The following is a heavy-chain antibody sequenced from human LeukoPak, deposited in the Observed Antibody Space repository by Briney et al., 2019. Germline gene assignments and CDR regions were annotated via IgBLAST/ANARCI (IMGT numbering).Heavy chain of an antibody. D-gene: IGHD3-10*01. CDR1: GFTFSSYG. J-gene: IGHJ4*02. CDR2: IWYDGSNK. CDR3: ARDHYYGSGRGDY. V-gene: IGHV3-33*01. Sequence: GGSLRLSCAASGFTFSSYGMHWVRQAPGKGLEWVAVIWYDGSNKYYADSVKGRFTISRDNSKNTLYLQMNSLRAEDTAVYYCARDHYYGSGRGDYWRQGTLVTVSS.